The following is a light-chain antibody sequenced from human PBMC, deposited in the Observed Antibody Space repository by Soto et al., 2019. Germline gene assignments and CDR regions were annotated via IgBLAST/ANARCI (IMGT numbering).Light chain of an antibody. CDR1: QSISSW. V-gene: IGKV1-5*01. Sequence: DIQMTQSPSTLSASVGDRVTITCRASQSISSWLAWYQQKPGKAPKLLIYDASSLESGVPSRFRGSGSGTEFTLTIRRLQPDDCATYYCQQYNSYSTFGQGTKVEI. CDR2: DAS. CDR3: QQYNSYST. J-gene: IGKJ1*01.